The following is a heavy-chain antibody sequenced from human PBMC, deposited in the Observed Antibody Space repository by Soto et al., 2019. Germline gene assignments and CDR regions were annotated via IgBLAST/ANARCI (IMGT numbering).Heavy chain of an antibody. CDR2: ISWNSGSI. CDR3: EKSPSHYYDSFYFDY. D-gene: IGHD3-22*01. V-gene: IGHV3-9*01. J-gene: IGHJ4*02. CDR1: GFTFDDYA. Sequence: GGSLRLSCAASGFTFDDYAMHWVRQAPGKGLEWVSGISWNSGSIGYADSVKGRFTISRDNAKNSLYLQMNSLRAEDTALYYCEKSPSHYYDSFYFDYWGQGTPVTVSS.